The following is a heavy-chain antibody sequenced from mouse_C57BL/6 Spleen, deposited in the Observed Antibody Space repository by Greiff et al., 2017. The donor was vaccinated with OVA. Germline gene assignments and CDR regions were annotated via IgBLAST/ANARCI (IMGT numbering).Heavy chain of an antibody. V-gene: IGHV7-3*01. Sequence: EVNLVESGGGLVQPGGSLSLSCAASGFTFTDYYMSWVRQPPGKALEWLGFIRNKANGYTTEYSASVKGRFTISRDNSQSILYLQMNALRAEDSATYYCARSEDYYAMDYWGQGTSVTVSS. CDR3: ARSEDYYAMDY. CDR2: IRNKANGYTT. J-gene: IGHJ4*01. CDR1: GFTFTDYY.